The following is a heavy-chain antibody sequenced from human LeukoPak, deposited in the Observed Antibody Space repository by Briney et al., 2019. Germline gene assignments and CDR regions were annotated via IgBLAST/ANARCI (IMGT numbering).Heavy chain of an antibody. Sequence: GASVKVSCTVSGYTLTELSMHWVRQAPGKGLEWMGGFDPEDGETIYAQKFQGRVTMTEDTSTDTAYMELSSLRSEDTAVYYCASRRYYYDSSGYYNWFDPWGQGTLVTVSS. D-gene: IGHD3-22*01. CDR1: GYTLTELS. J-gene: IGHJ5*02. V-gene: IGHV1-24*01. CDR3: ASRRYYYDSSGYYNWFDP. CDR2: FDPEDGET.